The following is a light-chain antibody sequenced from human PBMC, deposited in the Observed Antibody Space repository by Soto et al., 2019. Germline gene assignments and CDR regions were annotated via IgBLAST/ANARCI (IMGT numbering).Light chain of an antibody. J-gene: IGKJ5*01. V-gene: IGKV3-11*01. CDR1: QSVSSK. Sequence: IVMTQSPASPSVSAGERATLSCRASQSVSSKLAWYQQKPGQAPRLLIYGASTRATGIPARFSGSVSGTDFTLTISSLEPEDFAVYYGQQRSNWPPITFGQGTRLEIK. CDR2: GAS. CDR3: QQRSNWPPIT.